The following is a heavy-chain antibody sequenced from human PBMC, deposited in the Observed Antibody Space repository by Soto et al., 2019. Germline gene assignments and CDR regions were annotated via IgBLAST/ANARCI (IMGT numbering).Heavy chain of an antibody. CDR3: ARTNYYDSSGYYVYYFDY. CDR2: IYYSGST. CDR1: GGSISSGGYY. D-gene: IGHD3-22*01. J-gene: IGHJ4*02. Sequence: PSETLSLTCTVSGGSISSGGYYWSWIRQHPGKGLEWIGYIYYSGSTYYNPSLKSRVTISVDTSKNQFSLKLSSVTAADTAVYYCARTNYYDSSGYYVYYFDYWGQGTLVTVSS. V-gene: IGHV4-31*03.